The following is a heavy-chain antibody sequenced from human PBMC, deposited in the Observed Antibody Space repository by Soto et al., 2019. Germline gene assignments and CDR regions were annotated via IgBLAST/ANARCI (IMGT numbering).Heavy chain of an antibody. CDR3: AKGQHCSTTSCYFYYYGMDV. D-gene: IGHD2-2*01. CDR2: ISYDGSNK. J-gene: IGHJ6*02. Sequence: ESGGGVVQPGRSLRLSCAASGFTFSTYGMHWVRQATGKGLEWVAVISYDGSNKYYADSVKGRLTISRDNSKNTLYLQMNSLRAEDTAVYYCAKGQHCSTTSCYFYYYGMDVWGQGTTVAVSS. V-gene: IGHV3-30*18. CDR1: GFTFSTYG.